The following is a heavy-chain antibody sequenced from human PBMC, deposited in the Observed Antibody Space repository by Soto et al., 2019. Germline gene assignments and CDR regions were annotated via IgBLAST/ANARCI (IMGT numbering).Heavy chain of an antibody. CDR1: GYTFTTYD. CDR2: ISGYSGDT. CDR3: ARDHIAATGSDY. V-gene: IGHV1-18*01. Sequence: ASVKVSCKASGYTFTTYDITWVRQAPGQGLEWMGWISGYSGDTNYAQKIQGRVTMTTDTSTSTAYMELRSLRSDDTAVYCCARDHIAATGSDYWGQGTLVTVSS. J-gene: IGHJ4*02. D-gene: IGHD6-13*01.